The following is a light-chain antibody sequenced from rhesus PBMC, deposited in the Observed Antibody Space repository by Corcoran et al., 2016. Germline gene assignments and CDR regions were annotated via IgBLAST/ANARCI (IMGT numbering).Light chain of an antibody. CDR3: QHYYDNPLT. Sequence: DIQMTQSPSALSASVGDRVTISCRASQNIYSNLAWYQQKPGKAPKLLIYAASSLQTGIPSRFSGSGSVTDFTLTISSLQPEDSAAYYCQHYYDNPLTFGGGTKVEIK. J-gene: IGKJ4*01. CDR1: QNIYSN. V-gene: IGKV1S12*01. CDR2: AAS.